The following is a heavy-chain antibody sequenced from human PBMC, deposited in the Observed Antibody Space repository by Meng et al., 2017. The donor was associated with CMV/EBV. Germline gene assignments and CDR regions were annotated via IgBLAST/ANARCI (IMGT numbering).Heavy chain of an antibody. CDR2: ISSSSSYI. D-gene: IGHD3-3*01. CDR3: ARAILEWLLRDGMDV. Sequence: GGSLRLSCAASGFTFSSYSMNWVRQAPGKGLEWVSSISSSSSYIYYADSVKGRFTISRDNAKNSLYLQMNSLRAEDTAVYYCARAILEWLLRDGMDVWGQGTTVTVSS. CDR1: GFTFSSYS. V-gene: IGHV3-21*01. J-gene: IGHJ6*02.